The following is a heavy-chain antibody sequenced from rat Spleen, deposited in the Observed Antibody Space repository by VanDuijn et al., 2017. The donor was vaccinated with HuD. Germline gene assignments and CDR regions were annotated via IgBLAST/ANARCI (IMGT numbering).Heavy chain of an antibody. V-gene: IGHV2-15*01. CDR3: TSLFQPHCRAFNN. D-gene: IGHD3-6*01. Sequence: QVQLKESGPGLVQPSQTLSLTCTVSGFSLTNFHVSWVRQPPGKGLEWMGGIWGDGRTVYNSGLKSRLTISRDTSKNQVFLKMNSLQTDDTAIYFCTSLFQPHCRAFNNWGQGVLVTVSS. J-gene: IGHJ2*01. CDR1: GFSLTNFH. CDR2: IWGDGRT.